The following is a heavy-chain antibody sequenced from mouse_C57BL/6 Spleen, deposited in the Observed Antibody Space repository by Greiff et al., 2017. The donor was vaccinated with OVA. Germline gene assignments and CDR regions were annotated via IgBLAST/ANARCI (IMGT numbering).Heavy chain of an antibody. CDR1: GFTFSDYG. D-gene: IGHD2-3*01. CDR2: ISSGSSTI. CDR3: ASGIYDGCYVPY. J-gene: IGHJ3*01. Sequence: EVKVVESGGGLVKPGGSLKLSCAASGFTFSDYGMHWVRQAPEKGLEWVAYISSGSSTIYYADTVKGRFTISRDNAKNTLFLQMTSLRSEDTAMYYCASGIYDGCYVPYWGQGTLVTVSA. V-gene: IGHV5-17*01.